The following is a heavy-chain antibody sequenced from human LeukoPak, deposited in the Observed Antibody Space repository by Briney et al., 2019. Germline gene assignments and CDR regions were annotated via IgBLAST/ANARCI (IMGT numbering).Heavy chain of an antibody. Sequence: PSETLSLTCTVSGYSISSGYYWGWIRQPPGKGLEWIGSIYHSGSTYYNPSLKSRVTISVDTSKNQFSLKLSSVTAADTAVYYCARGSIHGSSSYYMDVWGKGTTVTVYS. CDR2: IYHSGST. CDR3: ARGSIHGSSSYYMDV. V-gene: IGHV4-38-2*02. J-gene: IGHJ6*03. CDR1: GYSISSGYY. D-gene: IGHD6-6*01.